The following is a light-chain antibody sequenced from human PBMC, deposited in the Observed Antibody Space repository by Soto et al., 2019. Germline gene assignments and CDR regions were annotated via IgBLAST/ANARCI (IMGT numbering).Light chain of an antibody. Sequence: EIVMTQSPVTLSVSPGERATLSCRASQNISRSLAWYQQKPSQGPSLLIYGTSTRAGGVQARFSGGGSGTEFTLTITSLQSEDFAVYYCNQYDGWPRTFGQGTKVDIK. J-gene: IGKJ1*01. CDR2: GTS. CDR1: QNISRS. V-gene: IGKV3-15*01. CDR3: NQYDGWPRT.